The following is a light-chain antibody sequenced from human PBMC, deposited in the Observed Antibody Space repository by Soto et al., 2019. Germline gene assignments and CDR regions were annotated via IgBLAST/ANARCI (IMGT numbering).Light chain of an antibody. V-gene: IGLV2-11*01. J-gene: IGLJ3*02. CDR1: RSDVGGYNF. CDR3: CAYAGSYPLWV. Sequence: HSVLTQPRSVSGSSGQSGAISCTGTRSDVGGYNFVSWYQQHPGKAPKLIIYDVSKRPSGVPDRFSGSKSGNPAHLTLSGLPAEDEADDYCCAYAGSYPLWVFGGGTKRTVL. CDR2: DVS.